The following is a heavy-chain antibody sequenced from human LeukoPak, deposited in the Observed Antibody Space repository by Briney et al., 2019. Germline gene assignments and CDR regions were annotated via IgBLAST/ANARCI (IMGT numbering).Heavy chain of an antibody. Sequence: ASVKVSCKTSGYMFSRFGISWVRQASGQGLEWMGWIKVSNGNTNYAQKFQGRLTMTVDTSTTTAYMELRSLRFGDTAVYYCVKDWAKVIDYWGQGTLVTVSS. CDR3: VKDWAKVIDY. CDR2: IKVSNGNT. J-gene: IGHJ4*02. CDR1: GYMFSRFG. D-gene: IGHD2-15*01. V-gene: IGHV1-18*01.